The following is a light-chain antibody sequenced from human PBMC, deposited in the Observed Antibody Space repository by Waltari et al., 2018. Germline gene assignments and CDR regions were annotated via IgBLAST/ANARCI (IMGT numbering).Light chain of an antibody. J-gene: IGKJ1*01. Sequence: DIQLTQSPSSLSASVGDRVTITCRTSQIINNYLNWFKQKAGKAPQLLIFDASSVQRGVPSRFSGSGSGTDFTLTISSLQPEDFATYYCQQSYTSPRTFGQGTKV. CDR1: QIINNY. V-gene: IGKV1-39*01. CDR3: QQSYTSPRT. CDR2: DAS.